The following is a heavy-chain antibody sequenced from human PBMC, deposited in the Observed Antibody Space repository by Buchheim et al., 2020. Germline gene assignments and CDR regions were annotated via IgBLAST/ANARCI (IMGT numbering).Heavy chain of an antibody. J-gene: IGHJ5*02. CDR1: GFTFSTYW. Sequence: EVQLVESGGGLVQPGGSLRLSCAASGFTFSTYWMSWVRQAPGKGLEWVANIKEDGREKYYVDSVKGRFTISRDNARNSLSLQMNSLRAEDTAVYYCAREGSRQQLLYPWGQGTL. D-gene: IGHD2-2*01. CDR3: AREGSRQQLLYP. CDR2: IKEDGREK. V-gene: IGHV3-7*03.